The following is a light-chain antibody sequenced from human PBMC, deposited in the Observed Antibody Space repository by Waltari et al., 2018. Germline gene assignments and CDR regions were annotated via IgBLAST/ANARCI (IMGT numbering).Light chain of an antibody. CDR2: DVS. CDR1: SNDLGAYNY. Sequence: QSALTQPASVSGSPGQSITMSCTGTSNDLGAYNYVSWYQQHPGEAPKLIIFDVSDRPSGVSNRFSGSKAGNTASLTISVLQAEDEGDYYCISYTSSNTMIFGGGTKLTVL. J-gene: IGLJ2*01. V-gene: IGLV2-14*03. CDR3: ISYTSSNTMI.